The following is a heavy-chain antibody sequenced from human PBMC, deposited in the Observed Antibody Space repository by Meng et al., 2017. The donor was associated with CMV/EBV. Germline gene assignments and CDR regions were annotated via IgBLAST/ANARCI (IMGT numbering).Heavy chain of an antibody. J-gene: IGHJ4*02. V-gene: IGHV4-34*01. CDR3: ARESMVRGED. CDR1: GGSFSCYY. Sequence: QVQLPQWGSGLLNPSETLSLTCAVYGGSFSCYYWSWIRQPPGKGLEWIGEINHSGSTTYNPSLKSRVTISVDTSKNQFSLKLSSVTAADTAVYYCARESMVRGEDWGQGTLVTVSS. D-gene: IGHD3-10*01. CDR2: INHSGST.